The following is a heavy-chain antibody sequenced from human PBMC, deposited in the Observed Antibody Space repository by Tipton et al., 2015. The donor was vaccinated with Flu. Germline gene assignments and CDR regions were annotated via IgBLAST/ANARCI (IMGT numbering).Heavy chain of an antibody. CDR3: ARDPDSGAGYYLDL. CDR1: GESISDYY. CDR2: IHTSGST. D-gene: IGHD1-26*01. V-gene: IGHV4-4*07. J-gene: IGHJ2*01. Sequence: LRLSCTVSGESISDYYWTWIRLPAGKGLEWIGRIHTSGSTGYNPSLKSRVTMSVDASKNQFSLQLNSVTAADTAVYYCARDPDSGAGYYLDLWGRGTLVTVSS.